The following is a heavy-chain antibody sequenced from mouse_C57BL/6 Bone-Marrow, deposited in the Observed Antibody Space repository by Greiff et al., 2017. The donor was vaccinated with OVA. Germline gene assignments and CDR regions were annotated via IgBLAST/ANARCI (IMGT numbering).Heavy chain of an antibody. CDR1: GYTFTSYD. Sequence: QVHVKQSGPELVKPGASVKLSCKASGYTFTSYDINWVKQRPGQGLEWIGWIYPRDGSTKYNEKFKGKATLTVDTSSSTAYMELHSLTSEDSAVYFCARPRGFDYWGQGTTLTVSS. CDR2: IYPRDGST. V-gene: IGHV1-85*01. CDR3: ARPRGFDY. J-gene: IGHJ2*01.